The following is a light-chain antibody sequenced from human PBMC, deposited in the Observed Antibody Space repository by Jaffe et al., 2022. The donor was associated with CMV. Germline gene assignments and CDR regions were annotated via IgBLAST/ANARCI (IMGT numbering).Light chain of an antibody. J-gene: IGKJ5*01. CDR1: QSVSRNY. V-gene: IGKV3-20*01. CDR2: GAS. Sequence: EIVLTQSPGTLSLSPGERATLSCRASQSVSRNYLAWYQQKLGQAPRLLIYGASSRATGIPDRFSGSGSGTDFTLTISRLEPEDFAVYYCQQYGSSPITFGQGTRLEIK. CDR3: QQYGSSPIT.